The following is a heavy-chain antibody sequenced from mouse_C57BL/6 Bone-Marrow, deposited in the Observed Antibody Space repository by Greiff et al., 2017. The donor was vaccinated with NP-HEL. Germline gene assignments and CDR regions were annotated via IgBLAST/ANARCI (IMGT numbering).Heavy chain of an antibody. CDR2: IDPENGDT. CDR1: GFNIKDDY. Sequence: VQLQQSGAELVRPGASVKLSCTASGFNIKDDYMHWVKQRPEQGLEWIGWIDPENGDTEYASKFQGKATITADTSSNTAYLQLSSLTSEDTAVYYCTNYSNYEDYFDYWGQGTTLTVSS. J-gene: IGHJ2*01. CDR3: TNYSNYEDYFDY. D-gene: IGHD2-5*01. V-gene: IGHV14-4*01.